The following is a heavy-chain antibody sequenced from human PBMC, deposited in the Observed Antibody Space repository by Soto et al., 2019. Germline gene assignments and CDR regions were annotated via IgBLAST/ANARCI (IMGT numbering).Heavy chain of an antibody. D-gene: IGHD1-1*01. Sequence: PGGSLRLSCAASGFTFSSYSMNWVRQAPGKGLEWVSAISSSGGYTYYADSVKGRFTISRDNSKNTLYLQMNSLRAEDTAVYYCAKSRSERRFDYWGQGTLVTVSS. CDR2: ISSSGGYT. V-gene: IGHV3-23*01. CDR1: GFTFSSYS. J-gene: IGHJ4*02. CDR3: AKSRSERRFDY.